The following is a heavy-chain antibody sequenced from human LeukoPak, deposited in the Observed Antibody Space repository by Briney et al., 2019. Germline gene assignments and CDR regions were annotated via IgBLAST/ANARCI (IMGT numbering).Heavy chain of an antibody. Sequence: SETLSLTCTVSGGSISSGGYYWSWIRQPPGKGLEWIGYIYHSGSTYYNPSLKSRVTISVDRSKNQFSLKLSSVTAADTAVYYCARENDYYDSSGPYLGYWGQGTLVTVSS. D-gene: IGHD3-22*01. CDR1: GGSISSGGYY. V-gene: IGHV4-30-2*01. CDR2: IYHSGST. CDR3: ARENDYYDSSGPYLGY. J-gene: IGHJ4*02.